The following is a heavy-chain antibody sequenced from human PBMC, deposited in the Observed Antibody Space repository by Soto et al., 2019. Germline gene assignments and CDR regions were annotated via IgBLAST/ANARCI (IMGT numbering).Heavy chain of an antibody. J-gene: IGHJ6*02. CDR2: ISYDGSNK. D-gene: IGHD3-3*01. Sequence: GGSLGLSCAASGFTFSSYAMHWVRQAPGKGLEWVAVISYDGSNKYYADSVKGRFTISRDNSKNTLYLQMNSLRAEDTAVYYCASEVCDFWSGYYGASYYYYGMDVWGQGTTVTVSS. CDR1: GFTFSSYA. V-gene: IGHV3-30-3*01. CDR3: ASEVCDFWSGYYGASYYYYGMDV.